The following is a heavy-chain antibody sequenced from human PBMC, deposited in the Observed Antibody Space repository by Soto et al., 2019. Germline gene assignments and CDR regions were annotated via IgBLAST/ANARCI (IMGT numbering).Heavy chain of an antibody. D-gene: IGHD3-16*01. Sequence: GGSLRLSCAASGFTFSSYSMNWVRQAPGKGLEWVSSISSSSSYIYYADSVKGRFTISRDNAKNSLYLQMNSLRAEDTAVYYCARGNIWGTDAFDIWGQGTMVTVSS. V-gene: IGHV3-21*01. J-gene: IGHJ3*02. CDR2: ISSSSSYI. CDR1: GFTFSSYS. CDR3: ARGNIWGTDAFDI.